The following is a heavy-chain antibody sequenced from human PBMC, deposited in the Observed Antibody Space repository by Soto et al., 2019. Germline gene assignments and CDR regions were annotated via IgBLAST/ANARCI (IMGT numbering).Heavy chain of an antibody. CDR2: ISGSGGST. CDR3: AKVGFYDVWSGYPLKHYGMDV. CDR1: GFTFSSYA. D-gene: IGHD3-3*01. Sequence: EVQLLESGGGLVQPGGSLRLSCAASGFTFSSYAMSWVRQAPGKGLEWVSAISGSGGSTYYADSVKGRFTISRANSKNKVYLQMNSLRAEDTAVYYCAKVGFYDVWSGYPLKHYGMDVWGQGSTVTVSS. J-gene: IGHJ6*02. V-gene: IGHV3-23*01.